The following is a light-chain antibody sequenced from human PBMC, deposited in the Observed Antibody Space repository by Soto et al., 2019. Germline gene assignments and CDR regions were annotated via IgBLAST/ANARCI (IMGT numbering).Light chain of an antibody. V-gene: IGLV2-8*01. CDR1: SSDVGGYNY. Sequence: QSALTQPPSASGSPGQSVTISCTGTSSDVGGYNYVSWYQQHPGKAPKLMIYEVIKRPSGVPDRFSGSKSGNTASLTVSGLQAEDEADYYCSSYVDSNNFVVFGGGTKLTVL. CDR3: SSYVDSNNFVV. J-gene: IGLJ2*01. CDR2: EVI.